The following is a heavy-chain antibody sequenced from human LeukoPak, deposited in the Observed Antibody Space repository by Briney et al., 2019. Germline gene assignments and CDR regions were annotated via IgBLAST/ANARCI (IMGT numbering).Heavy chain of an antibody. CDR3: ATNPDYYDSTLFDY. J-gene: IGHJ4*02. CDR1: GFTFSSYA. D-gene: IGHD3-10*01. CDR2: ISGSGGST. V-gene: IGHV3-23*01. Sequence: RAGGSLRLSCAASGFTFSSYAMSWVRQAPGKGLEWVSAISGSGGSTYYADSVKGRFTISRDNSKNTLYLQMNSLRAEDTAVYYCATNPDYYDSTLFDYWGQGTLVTVSS.